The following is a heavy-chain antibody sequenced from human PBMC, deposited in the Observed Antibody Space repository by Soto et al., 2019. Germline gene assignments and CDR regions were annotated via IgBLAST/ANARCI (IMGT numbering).Heavy chain of an antibody. D-gene: IGHD2-21*02. CDR3: ARDHIVVVTAIQDYYYYGMDV. CDR2: ISAYNGNT. V-gene: IGHV1-18*01. CDR1: GYTFTSYG. Sequence: ASVKVSCKASGYTFTSYGISWVRQAPGQGLEWMGWISAYNGNTNYAQKLQGRVTMTTDTSTSTAYMELRSLRSDDTAVYYCARDHIVVVTAIQDYYYYGMDVWGQGPTVTVS. J-gene: IGHJ6*02.